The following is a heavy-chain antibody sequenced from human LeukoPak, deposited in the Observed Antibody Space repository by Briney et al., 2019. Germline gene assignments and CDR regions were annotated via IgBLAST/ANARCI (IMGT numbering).Heavy chain of an antibody. Sequence: PGRSLRLSCAASGFTFSSYGMHWVRQAPGKGLEWVAVISYDGSNKYYADSVEGRFTISRDNSKNTLYLQMNSLRAEDTAVYYCAKDRGSGIGTGPFDYWGQGTLVTVSS. J-gene: IGHJ4*02. CDR3: AKDRGSGIGTGPFDY. CDR1: GFTFSSYG. CDR2: ISYDGSNK. D-gene: IGHD3-10*01. V-gene: IGHV3-30*18.